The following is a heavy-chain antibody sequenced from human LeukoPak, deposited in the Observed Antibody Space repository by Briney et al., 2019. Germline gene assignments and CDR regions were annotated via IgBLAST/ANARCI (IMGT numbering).Heavy chain of an antibody. CDR1: RYTFTGYY. CDR2: INPNSGGT. V-gene: IGHV1-2*02. J-gene: IGHJ5*02. D-gene: IGHD6-13*01. CDR3: ARQRVAAAGNWFDP. Sequence: ASVKVSCKASRYTFTGYYMHWVRQAPGQGLEWMGWINPNSGGTNYAQKFQGRVTMTRDTSISTAYMELSRLRSDDTAVYYCARQRVAAAGNWFDPWGQGTLVTVSS.